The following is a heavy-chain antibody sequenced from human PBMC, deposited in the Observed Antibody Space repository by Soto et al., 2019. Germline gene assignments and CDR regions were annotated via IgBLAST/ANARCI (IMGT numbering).Heavy chain of an antibody. V-gene: IGHV3-21*01. CDR3: ARASAAVLPVAGMDV. CDR1: GFTFTGYS. J-gene: IGHJ6*02. Sequence: GGSLRLSCAASGFTFTGYSMNWVRQAPGKGLEWVSSISSSGTYIYYADSVKGRFTISRDNAKNSLYLQMNSLRAEDTAVYYCARASAAVLPVAGMDVWGQGTTVTRSS. CDR2: ISSSGTYI. D-gene: IGHD6-13*01.